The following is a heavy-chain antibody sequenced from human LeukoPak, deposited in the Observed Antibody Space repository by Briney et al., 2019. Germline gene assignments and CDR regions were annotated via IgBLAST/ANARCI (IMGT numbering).Heavy chain of an antibody. D-gene: IGHD6-19*01. Sequence: PGGSLRLSCAASGFTFSSYWMSWVRQAPGQGLEWVANIKQDGSEKYYVDSVKGRFTISRDNAKNSLYLQMNSLRAEDTAVYYCARAQGRSSGWSVYYYYGMDFWGQGTTATVSS. CDR2: IKQDGSEK. V-gene: IGHV3-7*01. CDR3: ARAQGRSSGWSVYYYYGMDF. CDR1: GFTFSSYW. J-gene: IGHJ6*02.